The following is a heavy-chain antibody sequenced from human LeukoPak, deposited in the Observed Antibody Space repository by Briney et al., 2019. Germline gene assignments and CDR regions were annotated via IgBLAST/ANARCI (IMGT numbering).Heavy chain of an antibody. J-gene: IGHJ5*02. CDR1: GFTFSSYS. D-gene: IGHD4-17*01. Sequence: PGGSLRLSCAASGFTFSSYSMNWVRQAPGKGREWVSSISSSSSSYIYYADSVKGRFTISRDNAKNSLYLQMNSLRAEDTAVYYCARDSHYGDYSINWFDPWGQGTLVTVSS. CDR3: ARDSHYGDYSINWFDP. CDR2: ISSSSSSYI. V-gene: IGHV3-21*01.